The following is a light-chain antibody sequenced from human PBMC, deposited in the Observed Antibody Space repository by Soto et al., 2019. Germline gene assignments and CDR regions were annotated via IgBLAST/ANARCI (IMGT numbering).Light chain of an antibody. CDR2: WAS. CDR1: QSVLYSSNNKNY. J-gene: IGKJ4*01. Sequence: DILMTQSPDSLAVSLGERATINCKSSQSVLYSSNNKNYLAGYQQKPGQPPKLLIYWASTRESGVPDRFSGSGSWTDLTLTISSLQAEDVAVYFCQQYYTTPLTFGGGTTVEIK. CDR3: QQYYTTPLT. V-gene: IGKV4-1*01.